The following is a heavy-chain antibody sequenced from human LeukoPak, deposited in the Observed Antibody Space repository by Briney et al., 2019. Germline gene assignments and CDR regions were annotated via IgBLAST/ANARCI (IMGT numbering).Heavy chain of an antibody. CDR3: ARHVVGYCSSTSCHTDY. D-gene: IGHD2-2*01. CDR2: IYYSGSS. V-gene: IGHV4-39*01. CDR1: GGSLSSSSYY. Sequence: SETLSLTCTVSGGSLSSSSYYWGWIRQPPGKGLEWIGSIYYSGSSYYNPSLKSRVTMSVDTSKNQLSLRMSSVTAADTAVYYWARHVVGYCSSTSCHTDYWGQGTLVTVSS. J-gene: IGHJ4*02.